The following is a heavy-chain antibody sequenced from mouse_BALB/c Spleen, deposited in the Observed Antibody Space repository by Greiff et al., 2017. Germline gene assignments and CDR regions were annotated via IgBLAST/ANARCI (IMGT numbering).Heavy chain of an antibody. CDR2: INPGSGGT. CDR1: GYAFTNYL. CDR3: ARDGGLLFAY. Sequence: QVQLQQSGAELVRPGTSVKVSCKASGYAFTNYLIEWVKQRPGQGLEWIGVINPGSGGTNYNEKFKGKATLTADKSSSTAYMQLSSLTSDDSAVYFCARDGGLLFAYWGQGTLVTVSA. J-gene: IGHJ3*01. D-gene: IGHD1-1*01. V-gene: IGHV1-54*01.